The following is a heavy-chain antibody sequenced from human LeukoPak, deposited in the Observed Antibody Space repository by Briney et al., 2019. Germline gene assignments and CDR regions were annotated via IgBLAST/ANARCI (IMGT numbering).Heavy chain of an antibody. CDR3: ARDSVSQKDIVATIGDY. D-gene: IGHD5-12*01. CDR2: IIPIFGTA. CDR1: GGTFSSYA. V-gene: IGHV1-69*05. J-gene: IGHJ4*02. Sequence: GASVKVPCKASGGTFSSYAISWVRQAPGQGLEWMGRIIPIFGTANYAQKFRGRVTITTDESTSTAYMELSSLRSEDTAVYYCARDSVSQKDIVATIGDYWGQGTLVTVSS.